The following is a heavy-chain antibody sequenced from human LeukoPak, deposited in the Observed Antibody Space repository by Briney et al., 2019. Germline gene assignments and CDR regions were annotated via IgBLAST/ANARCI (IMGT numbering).Heavy chain of an antibody. CDR2: IIPIFGTA. J-gene: IGHJ4*02. V-gene: IGHV1-69*05. D-gene: IGHD6-13*01. CDR1: GGAFSSYA. CDR3: ARDAGHEGIDY. Sequence: SVKVSCKASGGAFSSYAISLVRQAPGQGLEWMGGIIPIFGTANYAQKFQGRVTITTDESTSTAYMELSSLRSEDTAVYYCARDAGHEGIDYWGQGTLVTVSS.